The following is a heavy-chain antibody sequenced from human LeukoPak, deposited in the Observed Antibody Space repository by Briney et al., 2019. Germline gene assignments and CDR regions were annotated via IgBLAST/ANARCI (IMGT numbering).Heavy chain of an antibody. CDR1: GFTFSNYA. J-gene: IGHJ4*02. CDR3: AKGHSAHGTGFDY. V-gene: IGHV3-23*01. CDR2: TSGNSGST. D-gene: IGHD1-1*01. Sequence: PGGSLRLSCAASGFTFSNYAMSWVRQAPGKGLEWVSATSGNSGSTYYADSVKGRFTISRDNLKNTLYVQMNSLRVEDTAVYYCAKGHSAHGTGFDYWGQGTLAIVSS.